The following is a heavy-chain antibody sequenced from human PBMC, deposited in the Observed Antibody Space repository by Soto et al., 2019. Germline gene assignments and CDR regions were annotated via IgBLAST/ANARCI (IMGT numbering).Heavy chain of an antibody. J-gene: IGHJ5*02. CDR2: IYHSGST. CDR3: ARVPDR. V-gene: IGHV4-30-2*01. D-gene: IGHD2-2*01. CDR1: GGSISSGGYS. Sequence: SETLCLTCAVSGGSISSGGYSWSWIRQPPGKGLEWIGYIYHSGSTYYNPSLKSRVTISVDRSKNQFSLKLSSVTAADTAVYYCARVPDRWGQGTLVTVSS.